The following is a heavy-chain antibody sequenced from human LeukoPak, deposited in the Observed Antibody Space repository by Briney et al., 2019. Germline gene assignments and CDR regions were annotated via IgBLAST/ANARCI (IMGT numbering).Heavy chain of an antibody. Sequence: GGSLRLSCSASGFTFSNYAMHWVRQAPGKGLEYVSAISDSGGSTYYADSVKGRFTISRDNSKNTLYLQMSSLRAEGTAVYFCVRGYSFGPYGMDVWGQGTTVTVSS. D-gene: IGHD2-15*01. V-gene: IGHV3-64D*09. CDR1: GFTFSNYA. CDR3: VRGYSFGPYGMDV. J-gene: IGHJ6*02. CDR2: ISDSGGST.